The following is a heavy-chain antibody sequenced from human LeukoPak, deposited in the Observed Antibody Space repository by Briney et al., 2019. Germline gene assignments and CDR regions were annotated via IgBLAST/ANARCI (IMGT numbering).Heavy chain of an antibody. CDR3: ARGGRDYYDSSAYYYYYMDV. D-gene: IGHD3-22*01. CDR2: INPSGGST. Sequence: ASVKVSCKASGYTFTSYYMHWVRQAPGQGLEWMGIINPSGGSTSYAQKFQGRVTMTRDMSTSTVYMELSRLRSDDTAVYYCARGGRDYYDSSAYYYYYMDVWGKGTTVTVSS. CDR1: GYTFTSYY. J-gene: IGHJ6*03. V-gene: IGHV1-46*01.